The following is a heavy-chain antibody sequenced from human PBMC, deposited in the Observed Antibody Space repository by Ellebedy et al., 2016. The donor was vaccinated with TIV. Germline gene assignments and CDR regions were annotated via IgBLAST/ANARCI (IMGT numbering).Heavy chain of an antibody. J-gene: IGHJ4*02. Sequence: GGSLRLSXAASGFTFSDYHMTWIRQAPGKGLEWVSYITSSGSGMYYADSVKGRFTISRDNAENSLYLQMNSLRAEDTAVYYCARGELYSSTWYTYWGQGTLVTVSS. D-gene: IGHD6-13*01. V-gene: IGHV3-11*01. CDR2: ITSSGSGM. CDR1: GFTFSDYH. CDR3: ARGELYSSTWYTY.